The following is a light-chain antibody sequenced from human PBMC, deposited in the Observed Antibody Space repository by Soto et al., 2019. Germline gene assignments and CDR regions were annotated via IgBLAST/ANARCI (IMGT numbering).Light chain of an antibody. CDR1: SSDVGGYNY. Sequence: QSALTQPRSVSGSPGQSVTISCTGTSSDVGGYNYVSWYQQHPGKAPKLMIYDVSKRPSGVPHRFSGSKSGNTASLTISGLQAEDEADYYCCSYAGSYTWVFGGGTTLTVL. V-gene: IGLV2-11*01. CDR3: CSYAGSYTWV. J-gene: IGLJ3*02. CDR2: DVS.